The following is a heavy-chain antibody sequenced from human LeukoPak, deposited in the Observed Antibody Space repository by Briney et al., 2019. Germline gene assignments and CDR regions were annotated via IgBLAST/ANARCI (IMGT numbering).Heavy chain of an antibody. Sequence: GGSLRLSCAASGFTFSDYYMSWIRQAPGKGLEWVSYISSSGSPINYADSVKGRFTISRDNARNSLYLQMNGLRAEDTAVYYCARVVVAATLKYYYYYYMDVWGKGTTVTVSS. J-gene: IGHJ6*03. CDR3: ARVVVAATLKYYYYYYMDV. CDR2: ISSSGSPI. CDR1: GFTFSDYY. D-gene: IGHD2-15*01. V-gene: IGHV3-11*01.